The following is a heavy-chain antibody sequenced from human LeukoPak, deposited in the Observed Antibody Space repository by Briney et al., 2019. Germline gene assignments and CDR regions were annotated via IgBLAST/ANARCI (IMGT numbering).Heavy chain of an antibody. CDR3: ATVSYYDYVWGSYSYFDY. CDR1: RYTFTGYY. V-gene: IGHV1-2*02. Sequence: ASVKVSCKASRYTFTGYYMHWVRQAPGQGLEWMGWINPNSGGTNYAQKFQGRVTMTRDTSISTAYMELSRLRSDDTAVYYCATVSYYDYVWGSYSYFDYWGQGTLVTVSS. J-gene: IGHJ4*02. CDR2: INPNSGGT. D-gene: IGHD3-16*01.